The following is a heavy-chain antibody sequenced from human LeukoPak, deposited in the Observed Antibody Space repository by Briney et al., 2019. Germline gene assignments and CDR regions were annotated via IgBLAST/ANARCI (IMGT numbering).Heavy chain of an antibody. J-gene: IGHJ4*02. CDR2: FDPENAEI. CDR3: ATRGSDFWSGFDY. Sequence: GASVKVSCKLSGNTLRELPIQWVRQAGGKGLEWMAGFDPENAEIVYAQKFQGRVTMTVDSSTNTAYLELTSLTSDDTALYYCATRGSDFWSGFDYWGQGTQVTVSS. V-gene: IGHV1-24*01. CDR1: GNTLRELP. D-gene: IGHD3-3*01.